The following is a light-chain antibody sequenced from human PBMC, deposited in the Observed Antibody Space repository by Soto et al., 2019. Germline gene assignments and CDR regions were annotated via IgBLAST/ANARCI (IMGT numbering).Light chain of an antibody. Sequence: QSALTQPRSVSGSPGQSVTISCTGPSIDVGGSNYVSWYQQHPGKAPKLMIYDVIERPSGVPDRFSGSKSGNTASLTISGLQAEDEADYYCCSYAVTFYVFGTGTKLTVL. CDR2: DVI. CDR1: SIDVGGSNY. J-gene: IGLJ1*01. V-gene: IGLV2-11*01. CDR3: CSYAVTFYV.